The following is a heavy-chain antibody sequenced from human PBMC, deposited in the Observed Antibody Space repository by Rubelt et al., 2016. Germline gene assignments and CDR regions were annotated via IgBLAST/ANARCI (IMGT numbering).Heavy chain of an antibody. D-gene: IGHD2-21*02. CDR3: ATSRGDGYYSES. J-gene: IGHJ4*02. Sequence: IANTHQNGGTFYNPSLRRRVTISMDMSKNQLYLNLTSMTAADTAMYYCATSRGDGYYSESWGQGTLVTVSS. CDR2: THQNGGT. V-gene: IGHV4-38-2*01.